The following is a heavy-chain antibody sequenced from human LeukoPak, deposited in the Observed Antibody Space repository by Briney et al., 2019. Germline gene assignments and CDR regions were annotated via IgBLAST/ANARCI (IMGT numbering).Heavy chain of an antibody. CDR2: IYTSGST. J-gene: IGHJ2*01. V-gene: IGHV4-4*07. CDR1: GGSFSGYY. Sequence: SETLSLTCAVYGGSFSGYYWSWIRQPAGKGLEWIGRIYTSGSTNYNPSLKSRVTMSVDTSKNQFSLKLSSVTAADTAVYYCARDRRIFIKETVTTNWYFDLWGRGTLVTVSS. D-gene: IGHD4-17*01. CDR3: ARDRRIFIKETVTTNWYFDL.